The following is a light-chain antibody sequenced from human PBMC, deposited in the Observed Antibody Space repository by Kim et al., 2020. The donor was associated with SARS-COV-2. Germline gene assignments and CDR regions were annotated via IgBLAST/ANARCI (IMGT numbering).Light chain of an antibody. CDR1: SSDVEGYNV. CDR3: SSYTSSSTYV. CDR2: DVS. V-gene: IGLV2-14*04. J-gene: IGLJ1*01. Sequence: GQTITISCTGTSSDVEGYNVVSCYQQHPGKAPKLMIYDVSKRPSGVSSRFSGSKSGNTASLTISGLQAEDEADYYCSSYTSSSTYVFGTGTKVTVL.